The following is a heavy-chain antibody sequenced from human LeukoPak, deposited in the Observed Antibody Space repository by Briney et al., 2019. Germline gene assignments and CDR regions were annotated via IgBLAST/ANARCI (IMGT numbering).Heavy chain of an antibody. CDR1: GYTFTSYY. D-gene: IGHD2-2*01. J-gene: IGHJ5*02. Sequence: GASVKVSCKASGYTFTSYYMHWVRQAPGQGLEWMGIINPSGGSTSYAQKFQGRVTMTRDTSTSTVYMELSSLRSEDTAVYYCARDPPERDEYQLLSNWFDPWGQGTLVTVSS. CDR2: INPSGGST. V-gene: IGHV1-46*01. CDR3: ARDPPERDEYQLLSNWFDP.